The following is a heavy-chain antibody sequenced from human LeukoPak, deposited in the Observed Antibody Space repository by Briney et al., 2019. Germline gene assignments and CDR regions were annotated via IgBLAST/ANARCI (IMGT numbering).Heavy chain of an antibody. J-gene: IGHJ4*02. CDR3: ARRVPMTTSRAFDI. V-gene: IGHV5-51*01. CDR1: GYSFTNYW. CDR2: IYPGDSDT. D-gene: IGHD3-22*01. Sequence: GESLKISCKGSGYSFTNYWIGWVRQMPGKGLDGMGIIYPGDSDTRYSPSFQGQVTISADKSISTAYLQWSSLKASDTAMYYCARRVPMTTSRAFDIWGQGTLVTVSS.